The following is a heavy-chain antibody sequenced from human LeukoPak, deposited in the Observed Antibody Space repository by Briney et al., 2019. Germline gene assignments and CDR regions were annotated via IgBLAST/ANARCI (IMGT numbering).Heavy chain of an antibody. J-gene: IGHJ5*02. D-gene: IGHD1-26*01. V-gene: IGHV4-39*01. CDR2: IYYSGST. CDR1: GGSISSSSYY. CDR3: ARVDIMEWELLYNWFDP. Sequence: MPSETLSLTCTVSGGSISSSSYYWGWIRQPPGKGLEWIGSIYYSGSTYYNPSLKSRVTISVDTSKNQFSLKLSSVTAADTAVYYCARVDIMEWELLYNWFDPWGQGTLVTVSS.